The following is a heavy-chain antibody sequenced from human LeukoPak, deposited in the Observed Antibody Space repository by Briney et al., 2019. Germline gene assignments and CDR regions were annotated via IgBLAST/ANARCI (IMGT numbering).Heavy chain of an antibody. CDR2: IKSKTDGGTT. CDR1: GFTFSNAW. Sequence: GGSLRLSCAASGFTFSNAWMSWVRQAPGKGLEWVGRIKSKTDGGTTDYAAPVKGRFTISRDDSKNTLYLQMNSLKTEDTAVYYCTSNLVAAGILDYWGQGALVTVSS. D-gene: IGHD6-13*01. CDR3: TSNLVAAGILDY. V-gene: IGHV3-15*01. J-gene: IGHJ4*02.